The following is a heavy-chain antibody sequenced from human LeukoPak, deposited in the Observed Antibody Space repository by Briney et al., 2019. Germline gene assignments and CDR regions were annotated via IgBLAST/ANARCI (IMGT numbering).Heavy chain of an antibody. V-gene: IGHV4-34*01. CDR3: ARRKNLVGATDY. Sequence: PSETLSLTCAVYGGSFSGYYWTWIRQSPGKGLEWIGEINHGVGTNYNPSLKSRVTIAEDTSKNQFSLKLTSVTAADTAVYYCARRKNLVGATDYWGQGTLVTVSS. CDR2: INHGVGT. CDR1: GGSFSGYY. J-gene: IGHJ4*02. D-gene: IGHD1-26*01.